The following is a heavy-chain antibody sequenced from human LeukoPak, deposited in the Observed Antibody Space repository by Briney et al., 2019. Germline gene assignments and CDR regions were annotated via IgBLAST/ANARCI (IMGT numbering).Heavy chain of an antibody. V-gene: IGHV1-18*01. Sequence: GASVKVSCKASGYTFTSYGISWVRQAPGQGLEWMGWNSAYNGNTNYAQKLQGRVTMTTDTSTSTAYMELRSLRSDDTAVYYCARDYRKSNYYDSSGYLTDAFDIWGQGTMVTVSS. J-gene: IGHJ3*02. CDR3: ARDYRKSNYYDSSGYLTDAFDI. CDR2: NSAYNGNT. D-gene: IGHD3-22*01. CDR1: GYTFTSYG.